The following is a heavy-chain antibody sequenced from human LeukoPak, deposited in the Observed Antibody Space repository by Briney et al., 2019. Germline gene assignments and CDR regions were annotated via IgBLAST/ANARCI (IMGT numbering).Heavy chain of an antibody. CDR1: GYTFTSYD. CDR2: MNPNSGNT. J-gene: IGHJ5*02. Sequence: GASVKVSCKASGYTFTSYDINWVRQATGQGLEWMGGMNPNSGNTGYAQKFQGRVTMTRNTSISTAYMELSSLRSEDTAVYYCASRYYDFWSGYNNWFDPWGQGTLVTVSS. D-gene: IGHD3-3*01. V-gene: IGHV1-8*01. CDR3: ASRYYDFWSGYNNWFDP.